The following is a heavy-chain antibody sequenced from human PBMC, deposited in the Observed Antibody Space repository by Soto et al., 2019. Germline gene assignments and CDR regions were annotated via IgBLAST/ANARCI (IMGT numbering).Heavy chain of an antibody. CDR1: GGTFSSYA. D-gene: IGHD3-10*01. CDR3: AKSREYYYGSGSYYNPLVFFDY. CDR2: IIPIFGTA. Sequence: ASVKVSCKASGGTFSSYAISWVRQAPGQGLEWVGGIIPIFGTANYAQKFQGRVTITADESTSTAYMELSSLRSEDTAVYYCAKSREYYYGSGSYYNPLVFFDYWGQGTLVTVSS. J-gene: IGHJ4*02. V-gene: IGHV1-69*13.